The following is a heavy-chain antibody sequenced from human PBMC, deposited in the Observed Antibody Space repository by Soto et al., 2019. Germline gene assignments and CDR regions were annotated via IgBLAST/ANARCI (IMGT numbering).Heavy chain of an antibody. Sequence: QVHLQESGPRLVKPSETLSLTCTVSGASLSGGRSFWTWMRQPPGKGLEWIGYIYDSASTSYNAALRSRRLISGASSNTQFSLPLTSVTAADTAVYYCASRVGDRRGYAIDSWCQGTLVTVSS. J-gene: IGHJ4*02. D-gene: IGHD3-22*01. CDR2: IYDSAST. CDR3: ASRVGDRRGYAIDS. CDR1: GASLSGGRSF. V-gene: IGHV4-31*03.